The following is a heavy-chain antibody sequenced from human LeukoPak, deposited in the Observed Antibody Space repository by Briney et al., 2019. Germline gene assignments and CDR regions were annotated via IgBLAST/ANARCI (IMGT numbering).Heavy chain of an antibody. CDR2: INPRSGAT. V-gene: IGHV1-2*02. CDR3: ARDRSSNGYNAFDI. Sequence: GASVKVSCKSSRYTFTDYYIHWVRQAPGQGLEWMGWINPRSGATNYAQKFQGRVTMTRDTSISTAYMELSGLRSDDTAVYYCARDRSSNGYNAFDIWGQGTVVTVSS. J-gene: IGHJ3*02. CDR1: RYTFTDYY. D-gene: IGHD6-19*01.